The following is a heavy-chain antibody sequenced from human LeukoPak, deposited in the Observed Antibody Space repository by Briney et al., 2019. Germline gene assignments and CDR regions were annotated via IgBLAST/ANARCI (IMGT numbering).Heavy chain of an antibody. V-gene: IGHV3-30*03. CDR1: GFTFSSYG. D-gene: IGHD1-26*01. J-gene: IGHJ4*02. Sequence: PGGSLRLSCEASGFTFSSYGMHWVRQAPGKGLEWVAVISYDGSNKYYADSVKGRFTISRDNSKNTLYLQMNSLRAEDTAVYYCVREAAATLFDYWGQGTLVTVSS. CDR3: VREAAATLFDY. CDR2: ISYDGSNK.